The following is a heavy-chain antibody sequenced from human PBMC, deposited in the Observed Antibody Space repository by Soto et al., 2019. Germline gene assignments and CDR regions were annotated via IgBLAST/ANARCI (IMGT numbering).Heavy chain of an antibody. J-gene: IGHJ6*02. Sequence: GGSLRLSCAASGFTFSSYGMHWVRQAPGKGLEWVAVIWYDGSNKYYADSVKGRFTISRDNSKNTLYLQMNSLRAEDTAVYYCARGNMRVERPGQHGMDVWGQGTTVTVSS. CDR1: GFTFSSYG. D-gene: IGHD1-1*01. CDR3: ARGNMRVERPGQHGMDV. CDR2: IWYDGSNK. V-gene: IGHV3-33*01.